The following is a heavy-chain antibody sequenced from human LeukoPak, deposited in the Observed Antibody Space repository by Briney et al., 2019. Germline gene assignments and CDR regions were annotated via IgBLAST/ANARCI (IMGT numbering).Heavy chain of an antibody. J-gene: IGHJ4*02. V-gene: IGHV1-69*13. Sequence: GASVKVSCKVSGYTFTTFGINWVRQAPGQGLEWMGRIVPLFGTINYAQNFQGRVTLTVDVSTSTAYMELSSLRSKDTAVYYCAREYDSSGYSLFWGQGTLVTVSS. CDR1: GYTFTTFG. CDR2: IVPLFGTI. CDR3: AREYDSSGYSLF. D-gene: IGHD3-22*01.